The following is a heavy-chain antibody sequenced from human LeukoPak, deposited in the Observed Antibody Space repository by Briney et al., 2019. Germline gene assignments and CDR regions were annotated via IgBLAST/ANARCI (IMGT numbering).Heavy chain of an antibody. J-gene: IGHJ4*02. CDR1: GFTFRSYW. CDR3: ARTWELLPDFDY. V-gene: IGHV3-74*01. Sequence: GGSLRLSCAASGFTFRSYWMHWVRQAPGKGLVWVSRINSDGSSTRYADSVKGRFTISRDNAKNTLYLQMNSLRAEDTAVYYCARTWELLPDFDYWGQGTLVTVSS. CDR2: INSDGSST. D-gene: IGHD1-26*01.